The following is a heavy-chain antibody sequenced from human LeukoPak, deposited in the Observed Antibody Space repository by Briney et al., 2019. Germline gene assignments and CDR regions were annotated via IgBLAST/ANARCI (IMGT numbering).Heavy chain of an antibody. D-gene: IGHD4-23*01. CDR1: GGSISSGSYY. CDR2: IYYSGST. V-gene: IGHV4-61*01. CDR3: ARATIGTRWAFDI. J-gene: IGHJ3*02. Sequence: SETLSLTCTVSGGSISSGSYYWSWIRQPPGKGLEWIGYIYYSGSTNYNPSLKSRVTISVDTSKNQFSLKLSSVTAADTAVYYCARATIGTRWAFDIWGQGTMVTVSS.